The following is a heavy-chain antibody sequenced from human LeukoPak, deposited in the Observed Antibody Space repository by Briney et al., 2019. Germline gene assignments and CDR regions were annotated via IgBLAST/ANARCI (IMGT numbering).Heavy chain of an antibody. D-gene: IGHD2-15*01. CDR2: IYTSGTT. J-gene: IGHJ3*01. CDR3: ARGSPSGSGGRDTFDF. Sequence: SETLSLTCTVSGGSINRYYWSWIRQPAGKGLDWIGRIYTSGTTSYNPSLKSRVTMSVDTSKNQFSLILSSVTAADTAVYYCARGSPSGSGGRDTFDFWGQGTMVTVSS. V-gene: IGHV4-4*07. CDR1: GGSINRYY.